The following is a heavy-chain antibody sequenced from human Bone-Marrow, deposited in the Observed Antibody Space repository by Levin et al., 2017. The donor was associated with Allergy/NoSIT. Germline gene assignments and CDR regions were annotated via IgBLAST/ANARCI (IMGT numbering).Heavy chain of an antibody. CDR2: IIPIFGTA. CDR3: ARDYSNYNAPRAFDI. Sequence: SVKVSCKASGGTFSSYAISWVRQAPGQGLEWMGGIIPIFGTANYAQKFKGRVTITADESTSTAYMELSSLRSEDTAVYYCARDYSNYNAPRAFDIWGQGTMVTVSS. J-gene: IGHJ3*02. D-gene: IGHD4-11*01. V-gene: IGHV1-69*13. CDR1: GGTFSSYA.